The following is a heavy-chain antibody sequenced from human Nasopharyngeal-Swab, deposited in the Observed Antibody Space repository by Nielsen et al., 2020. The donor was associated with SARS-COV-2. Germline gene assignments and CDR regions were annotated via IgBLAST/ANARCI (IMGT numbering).Heavy chain of an antibody. CDR3: ARGLYSGSHEYFDL. D-gene: IGHD1-26*01. CDR1: GGSFRGYY. CDR2: INHSGST. Sequence: SETLSLTCAVYGGSFRGYYWSWIRQPPGKGLEWIGEINHSGSTNYNPSLKSRVTISVDTSKNQFSLKLSSVTAADTAVYYCARGLYSGSHEYFDLWGRGTLVTVSS. J-gene: IGHJ2*01. V-gene: IGHV4-34*01.